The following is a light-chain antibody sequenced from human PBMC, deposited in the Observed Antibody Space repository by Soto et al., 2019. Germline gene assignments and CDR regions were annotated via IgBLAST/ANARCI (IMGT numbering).Light chain of an antibody. CDR2: DVS. Sequence: LTQPASVSGSPGQSITVSCTGTSSDVGGYNYVSWYQQHPGKAPKLMIYDVSNRSSGVSNRFSGSKSGNTASLTISGLQAEDEADYYCTSYTSSNTLVVFGTGTKVTVL. CDR3: TSYTSSNTLVV. V-gene: IGLV2-14*01. CDR1: SSDVGGYNY. J-gene: IGLJ1*01.